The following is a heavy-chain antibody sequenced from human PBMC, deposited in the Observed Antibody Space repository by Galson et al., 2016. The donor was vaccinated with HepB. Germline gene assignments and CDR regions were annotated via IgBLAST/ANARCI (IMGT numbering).Heavy chain of an antibody. CDR2: INPSGGST. CDR3: ARAGYCSSTSCPGDYYYGMDV. J-gene: IGHJ6*02. CDR1: GYSFTRYL. D-gene: IGHD2-2*01. Sequence: SVKVSCKASGYSFTRYLTHWVRQAPGQGLEWMGIINPSGGSTSYAQKFQGRVTMTRDTSTSTVYMELSSLRSEDTAVYYCARAGYCSSTSCPGDYYYGMDVWGQGTTVTVSS. V-gene: IGHV1-46*01.